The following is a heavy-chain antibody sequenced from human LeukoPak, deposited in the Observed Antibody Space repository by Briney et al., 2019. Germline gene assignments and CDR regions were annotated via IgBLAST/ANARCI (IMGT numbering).Heavy chain of an antibody. CDR1: GFTLSTRGMC. CDR3: ARMPSNDRRSFDI. J-gene: IGHJ3*02. V-gene: IGHV2-70*11. CDR2: IDWDDDK. Sequence: VSGPTLVNPTQTLTLTCTFSGFTLSTRGMCVSWIRQPPGKALEWLARIDWDDDKYYSTSLKTRLTISKDTSKNQVVLTMTNMDPVDTTTYYCARMPSNDRRSFDIWGQGTMVTVSS. D-gene: IGHD4-11*01.